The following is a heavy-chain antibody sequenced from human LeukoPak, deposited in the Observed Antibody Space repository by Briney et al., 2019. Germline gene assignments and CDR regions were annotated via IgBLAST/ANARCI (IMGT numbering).Heavy chain of an antibody. CDR2: INTNTGNP. CDR1: GYTITSYA. Sequence: ASVKVSCKASGYTITSYAINWVRQAPGQGLEWMGWINTNTGNPMYAQGFTGRFVFSLDTSVSTAYLQISSLKAEDTAVYYCARGPNYDYWSGYEPHDYWGQGTLVTVSS. CDR3: ARGPNYDYWSGYEPHDY. V-gene: IGHV7-4-1*02. J-gene: IGHJ4*02. D-gene: IGHD3-3*01.